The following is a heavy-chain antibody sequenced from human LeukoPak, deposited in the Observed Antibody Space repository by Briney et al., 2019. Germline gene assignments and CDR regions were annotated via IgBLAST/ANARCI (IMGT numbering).Heavy chain of an antibody. CDR2: IYHSGYS. V-gene: IGHV4-59*01. D-gene: IGHD2-21*02. CDR3: ARDGARGGDLDY. Sequence: SETLSLTCTVSGGSISGDYWTWIRQPPGKGLEWIGYIYHSGYSNYNPSLKSRVTIALDTSKNQFSLSLRSVSAADTAVYYCARDGARGGDLDYWGQGTLVTVSS. CDR1: GGSISGDY. J-gene: IGHJ4*02.